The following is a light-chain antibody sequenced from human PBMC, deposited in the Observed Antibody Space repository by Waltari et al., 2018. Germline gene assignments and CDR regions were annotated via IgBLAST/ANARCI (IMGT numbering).Light chain of an antibody. CDR3: SSYTSSSTPVV. V-gene: IGLV2-14*01. J-gene: IGLJ2*01. Sequence: QSALTQPAAVSGSPGQSITISCTGTRRDVGGYTYVSCYQQHPGNAPKLMIYEVSNRPAGVSNRFSGSKSGNTASLTISGLQAEDEADYYCSSYTSSSTPVVFGGGTKLTVL. CDR2: EVS. CDR1: RRDVGGYTY.